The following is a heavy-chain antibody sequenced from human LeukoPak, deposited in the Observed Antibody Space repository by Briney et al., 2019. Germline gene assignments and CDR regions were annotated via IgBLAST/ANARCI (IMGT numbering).Heavy chain of an antibody. CDR3: ARVRSKTMIVVVPNWFDP. J-gene: IGHJ5*02. D-gene: IGHD3-22*01. CDR1: GGSISSGDYY. CDR2: IYYSGST. Sequence: SQTLSLTCTVSGGSISSGDYYWNWIRQPPGKGLEWIGYIYYSGSTYYNPSLKSRVTISVDTSKNQFSLKLSSVTAADTAVYYCARVRSKTMIVVVPNWFDPWGQGTLVTVSS. V-gene: IGHV4-30-4*01.